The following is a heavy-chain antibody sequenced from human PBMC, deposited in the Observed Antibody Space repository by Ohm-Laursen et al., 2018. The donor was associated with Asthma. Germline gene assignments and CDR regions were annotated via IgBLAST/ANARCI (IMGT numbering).Heavy chain of an antibody. J-gene: IGHJ6*02. CDR2: IFKSENT. Sequence: SETLSLTCTVSGGSINSDYWTWIRQPPGKGLEWIGYIFKSENTKYNPSLKSRVTISADTSKNQFSLKLSSVTAADTAVYYCAKGLRYDGYLYGLDVWGHGTTVTVSS. D-gene: IGHD5-24*01. V-gene: IGHV4-59*01. CDR1: GGSINSDY. CDR3: AKGLRYDGYLYGLDV.